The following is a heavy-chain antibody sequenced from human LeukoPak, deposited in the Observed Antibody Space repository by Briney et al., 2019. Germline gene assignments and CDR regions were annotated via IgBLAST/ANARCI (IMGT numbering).Heavy chain of an antibody. Sequence: GASVKVSCKASGYTFTSYGISWVRQAPGQGLEWMGWISAYNGNTNYAQKLQGRVTMTTDTSTSTAYMELRSLRAEDTAVYYCARERANSGYYGMDVWGQGTTVTVSS. CDR2: ISAYNGNT. CDR3: ARERANSGYYGMDV. D-gene: IGHD1-14*01. V-gene: IGHV1-18*01. J-gene: IGHJ6*02. CDR1: GYTFTSYG.